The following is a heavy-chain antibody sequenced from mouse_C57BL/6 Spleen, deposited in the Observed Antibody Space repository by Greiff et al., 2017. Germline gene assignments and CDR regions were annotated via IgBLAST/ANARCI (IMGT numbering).Heavy chain of an antibody. Sequence: EVQLQQSVAELVRPGASVKLSCTASGFNIKNTYMHCVKQRPAQGLEWIGRIDPANGNTKYAPKFQGKATLTADPSSNTAYLQLSSLTSADTAIYYCASSRVGARGFAYWGQGTLVTVSA. CDR3: ASSRVGARGFAY. D-gene: IGHD1-1*01. CDR2: IDPANGNT. J-gene: IGHJ3*01. V-gene: IGHV14-3*01. CDR1: GFNIKNTY.